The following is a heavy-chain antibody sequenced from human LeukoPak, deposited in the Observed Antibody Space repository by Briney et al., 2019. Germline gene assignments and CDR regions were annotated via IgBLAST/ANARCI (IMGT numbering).Heavy chain of an antibody. CDR1: GGSISSGDHY. CDR2: IYYSGST. CDR3: ARVEGIVVVVAATPIHHAFDI. V-gene: IGHV4-30-4*08. D-gene: IGHD2-15*01. J-gene: IGHJ3*02. Sequence: PSETLSLTCTVSGGSISSGDHYWSWIRQPPGKGLEWIGYIYYSGSTYYNPSLKSRVTISVDTSKNQFSLKLSSVTAADTAVYYCARVEGIVVVVAATPIHHAFDIWGQGTMVTVSS.